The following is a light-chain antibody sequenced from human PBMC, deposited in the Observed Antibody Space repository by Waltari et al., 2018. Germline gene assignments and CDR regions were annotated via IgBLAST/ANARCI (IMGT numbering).Light chain of an antibody. V-gene: IGLV2-8*01. J-gene: IGLJ1*01. CDR3: SSYTGSSSYV. CDR1: SNDVGAYNY. CDR2: AVS. Sequence: QSALTQPPSASGSPGQSVTISCTGTSNDVGAYNYVSCYQQHPGKAPKRMIYAVSKRPSWVPDRFSGSKSGNTASLTVSGLQAEDEADYYCSSYTGSSSYVFGTGTKVAVL.